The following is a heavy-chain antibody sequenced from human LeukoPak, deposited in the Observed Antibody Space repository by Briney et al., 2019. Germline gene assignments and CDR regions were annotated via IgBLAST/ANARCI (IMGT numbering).Heavy chain of an antibody. CDR3: ARHNFDWLTFDY. CDR2: ISGSGGST. Sequence: GGSLRLSCAASGFTFSSYAMSWVRQAPGKGLEWVSAISGSGGSTYYADSVKGRFTISRDNSKNTLYLQMNSLRAEDTAVYYCARHNFDWLTFDYWGQGTLVTVSS. CDR1: GFTFSSYA. D-gene: IGHD3-9*01. J-gene: IGHJ4*02. V-gene: IGHV3-23*01.